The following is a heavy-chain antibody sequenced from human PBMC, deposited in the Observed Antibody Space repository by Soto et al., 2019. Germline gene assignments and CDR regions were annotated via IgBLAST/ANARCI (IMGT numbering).Heavy chain of an antibody. Sequence: SETLSLTCTVSGDSISNYYWTWIRQPPGKGLEWIGCFYNSGNTNYNPSLKSRVTISVDTSNNQFSLRVNSVTAADTAVYYCARGASGYYDSSGYYSPYYFDYWGQGTLVTVSS. V-gene: IGHV4-59*01. CDR1: GDSISNYY. CDR3: ARGASGYYDSSGYYSPYYFDY. D-gene: IGHD3-22*01. J-gene: IGHJ4*02. CDR2: FYNSGNT.